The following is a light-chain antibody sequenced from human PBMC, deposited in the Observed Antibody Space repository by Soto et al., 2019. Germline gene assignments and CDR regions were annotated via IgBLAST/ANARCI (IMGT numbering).Light chain of an antibody. V-gene: IGKV3-15*01. Sequence: ETLMTQSPATLSVSPGERATLSCMASQSVNNNLAWYQQKLGQAPRVLIYGASTRATGIPARFTGSGSGTEFILTISSLQSEDSAVYYCQEYTTWPWTFGQGIKVEFK. CDR2: GAS. CDR3: QEYTTWPWT. CDR1: QSVNNN. J-gene: IGKJ1*01.